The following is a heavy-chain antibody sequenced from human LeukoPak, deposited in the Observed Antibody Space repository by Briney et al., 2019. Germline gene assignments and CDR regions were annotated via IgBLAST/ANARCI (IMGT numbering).Heavy chain of an antibody. CDR2: ISSSSSYI. V-gene: IGHV3-21*01. CDR1: GFTFSSYS. J-gene: IGHJ5*02. CDR3: ARQEAGYCSSTSCYFWFDP. D-gene: IGHD2-2*01. Sequence: GGSLRLSCAASGFTFSSYSMNWVRQAPGKGLERVSSISSSSSYIYYADSVKGRFTISRDNAKNSLYLQMNSLRAEDTAVYYCARQEAGYCSSTSCYFWFDPWGQGTLVTVSS.